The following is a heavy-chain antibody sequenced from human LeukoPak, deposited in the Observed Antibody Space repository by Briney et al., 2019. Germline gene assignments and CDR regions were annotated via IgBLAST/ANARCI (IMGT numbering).Heavy chain of an antibody. J-gene: IGHJ3*02. CDR3: ARDAAADAFDI. D-gene: IGHD6-13*01. Sequence: SETLSLTCTVSGGSISSYYWSWIRQPPGKGLEWIGYIYYSGSTNYNPSLKSRVTISVDTSKNQFSLKLSSVTAADTAVYYCARDAAADAFDIWGQGTTVTVSS. CDR2: IYYSGST. CDR1: GGSISSYY. V-gene: IGHV4-59*01.